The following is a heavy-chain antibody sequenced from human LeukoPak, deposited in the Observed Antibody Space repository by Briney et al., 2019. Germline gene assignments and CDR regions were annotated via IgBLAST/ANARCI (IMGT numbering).Heavy chain of an antibody. CDR3: ARDYCSSTSCHGDY. CDR2: ISSSSSHI. J-gene: IGHJ4*02. V-gene: IGHV3-21*01. CDR1: GFTFSSYS. Sequence: PGGSLRLSCAASGFTFSSYSMNWVRQAPGKGLEWVSSISSSSSHIYYADSVKGRFTISRDNAKNSLYLQMNSLRAEDTAVYYCARDYCSSTSCHGDYWGQGTLVTVSS. D-gene: IGHD2-2*01.